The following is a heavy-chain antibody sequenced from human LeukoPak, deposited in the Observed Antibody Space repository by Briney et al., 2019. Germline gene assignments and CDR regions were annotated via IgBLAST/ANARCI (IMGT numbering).Heavy chain of an antibody. Sequence: SETLSLTCSVSGFSISSDYFWGWIRQPPGKGLEWIGSIFLTGITYYNPSLKSRVTISVDTSKNHFSLKLSSVTAADTAVYYCARGEWELSKYHFDYWGQGTLVTVSS. J-gene: IGHJ4*02. V-gene: IGHV4-38-2*02. CDR3: ARGEWELSKYHFDY. CDR1: GFSISSDYF. CDR2: IFLTGIT. D-gene: IGHD1-26*01.